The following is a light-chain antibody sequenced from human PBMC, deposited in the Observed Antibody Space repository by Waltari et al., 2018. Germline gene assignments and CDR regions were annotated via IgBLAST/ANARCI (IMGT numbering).Light chain of an antibody. CDR3: SSHGGSNNFYV. V-gene: IGLV2-8*01. Sequence: QSALTQPPSASGSPGQSVTISCTGTSSDVGGYTSVSWYQQHPGKAPKLMIYEVSELPSGVPDRFSGSKSGNTASLTVSGLQAEDEADYYCSSHGGSNNFYVFGSGTKVTVL. CDR1: SSDVGGYTS. CDR2: EVS. J-gene: IGLJ1*01.